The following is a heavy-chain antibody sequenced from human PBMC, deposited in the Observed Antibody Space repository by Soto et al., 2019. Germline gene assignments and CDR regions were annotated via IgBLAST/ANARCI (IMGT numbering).Heavy chain of an antibody. D-gene: IGHD7-27*01. CDR3: ARGPSGDKVDS. Sequence: QVQLQESGPGLVKPSQTLSLTCTVSGGSISTVDYWWSWIRQSPDMGLEWIGHIYDGGRTYNNPSLKSRVTMSVDTSESHLSLTLSSVSAADTAVYYCARGPSGDKVDSWGQGTLVTVSS. CDR2: IYDGGRT. J-gene: IGHJ4*02. CDR1: GGSISTVDYW. V-gene: IGHV4-30-4*01.